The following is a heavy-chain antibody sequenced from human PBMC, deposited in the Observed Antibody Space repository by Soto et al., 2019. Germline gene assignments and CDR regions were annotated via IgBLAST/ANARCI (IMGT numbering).Heavy chain of an antibody. V-gene: IGHV5-10-1*01. CDR3: ARLPPIEGVGIEFWVFDI. J-gene: IGHJ3*02. CDR2: IDPSDSYT. D-gene: IGHD6-13*01. Sequence: PGESLKISCKGSGYSFTSYWISWVRQMPGKGLEWMGRIDPSDSYTNYSPSFQGHVTISADKSISTAYLQWSSLKASDTAMYYCARLPPIEGVGIEFWVFDIWGKGKRVTVS. CDR1: GYSFTSYW.